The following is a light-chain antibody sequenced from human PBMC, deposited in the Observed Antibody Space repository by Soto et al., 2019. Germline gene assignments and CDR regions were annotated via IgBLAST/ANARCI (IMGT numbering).Light chain of an antibody. CDR3: QQFNSYPIT. Sequence: AIQLTQSPSSLSASVGDRVTVTCRASQGISSALAWYQQKPGKAPKLLIYDASSLESGVPSRFSGSGSGTDFTLTISSLQPEDFATYYCQQFNSYPITFGQGTRLEIK. J-gene: IGKJ5*01. V-gene: IGKV1-13*02. CDR1: QGISSA. CDR2: DAS.